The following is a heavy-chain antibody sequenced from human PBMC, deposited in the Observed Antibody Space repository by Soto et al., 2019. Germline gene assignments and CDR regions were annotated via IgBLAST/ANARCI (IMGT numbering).Heavy chain of an antibody. Sequence: PGGSLRLSCAASGFTFSSYGMHWVRQAPGKGLEWVAVISYDGGNKYYADSVKGRFTISRDNAKNTLYLQMNSLRAEDTAVYYCARDPYYDFWSGHIPEYKSDYWGQAPLVTVPS. V-gene: IGHV3-30*03. CDR3: ARDPYYDFWSGHIPEYKSDY. J-gene: IGHJ4*02. CDR1: GFTFSSYG. CDR2: ISYDGGNK. D-gene: IGHD3-3*01.